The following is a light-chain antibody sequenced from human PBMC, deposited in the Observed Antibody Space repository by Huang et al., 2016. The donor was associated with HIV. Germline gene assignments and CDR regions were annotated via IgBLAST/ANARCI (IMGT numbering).Light chain of an antibody. Sequence: DIVMTQSPDSLAVSLGERATLNCKSSQGVLYSSNNQNYLGWYQQKSGQPPMLLIYWESTREFVFPDRFSGSGSGTDFTLTISSLQAEDVAVYYCQQYYRTPRTFGQGTKVEIK. CDR1: QGVLYSSNNQNY. J-gene: IGKJ1*01. CDR3: QQYYRTPRT. CDR2: WES. V-gene: IGKV4-1*01.